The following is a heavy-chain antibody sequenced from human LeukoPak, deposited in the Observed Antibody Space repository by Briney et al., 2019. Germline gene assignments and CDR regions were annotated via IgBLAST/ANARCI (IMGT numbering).Heavy chain of an antibody. J-gene: IGHJ4*02. CDR2: ISGSGGST. Sequence: GGSLRLSCAASGFTFSSYAMSWVRQAPGRGLEWVSAISGSGGSTYYADSVKGRFTISRDNSKNTLYLQMNSLRAEDTAVYYCAKGLWTEDYDILTGYFGGGQGTLVTVSS. V-gene: IGHV3-23*01. CDR3: AKGLWTEDYDILTGYFG. D-gene: IGHD3-9*01. CDR1: GFTFSSYA.